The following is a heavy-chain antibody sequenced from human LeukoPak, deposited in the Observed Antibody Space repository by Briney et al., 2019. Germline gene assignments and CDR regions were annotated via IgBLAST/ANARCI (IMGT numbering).Heavy chain of an antibody. J-gene: IGHJ5*02. D-gene: IGHD1-26*01. Sequence: GASVKVSCKASGYTFTGYYMHWVRQAPGQGLEWMGGIIPIFGTANYAQKFQGRVTITADESTSTAYMELSSLRSEDTAVYYCARRVGATIFRFDPWGQGTLVTVSS. CDR3: ARRVGATIFRFDP. CDR1: GYTFTGYY. CDR2: IIPIFGTA. V-gene: IGHV1-69*13.